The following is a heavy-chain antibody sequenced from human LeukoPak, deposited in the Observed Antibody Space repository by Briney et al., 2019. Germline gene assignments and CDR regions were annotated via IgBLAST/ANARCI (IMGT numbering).Heavy chain of an antibody. CDR2: ISGSGGST. CDR1: GFTFSSFA. CDR3: AKDLGYCSSTSCYNWFDP. D-gene: IGHD2-2*01. J-gene: IGHJ5*02. Sequence: GGSLRLSCAASGFTFSSFAMSWVRQAPGKGLEWVSAISGSGGSTYYADSVKGRFTISRDNSKNTLYMQMNSLRAEDTAVYYCAKDLGYCSSTSCYNWFDPWGQGTLVTVSS. V-gene: IGHV3-23*01.